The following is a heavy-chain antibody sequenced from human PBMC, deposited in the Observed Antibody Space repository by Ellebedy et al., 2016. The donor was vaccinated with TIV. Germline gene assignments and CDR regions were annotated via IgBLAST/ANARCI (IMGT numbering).Heavy chain of an antibody. J-gene: IGHJ5*01. V-gene: IGHV3-9*01. CDR2: ISWNSGSI. Sequence: SLKISXAASGFTFDDYAMHWVRQAPGKGLEWVSGISWNSGSIGYADSVKGRFTISRDNAKNSLFLQMNSLRAEDTAVYYCAREASDSSGYLHWFDSWGQGTLVTVSS. D-gene: IGHD3-22*01. CDR3: AREASDSSGYLHWFDS. CDR1: GFTFDDYA.